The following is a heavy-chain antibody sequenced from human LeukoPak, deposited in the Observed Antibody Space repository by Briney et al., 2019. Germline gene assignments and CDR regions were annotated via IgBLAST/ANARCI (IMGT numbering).Heavy chain of an antibody. D-gene: IGHD2-2*01. V-gene: IGHV3-23*01. Sequence: GGSLRLSCAASGFTFSSYAMSWVRQAPGKGLEWVSAISGSDGSTYYADSVKGRFTISRDNSKNTLYLQMNSLRAEDTAVYYCAKDLGVVVPAGLGQYFQHWGQGTLVTVSS. CDR2: ISGSDGST. J-gene: IGHJ1*01. CDR1: GFTFSSYA. CDR3: AKDLGVVVPAGLGQYFQH.